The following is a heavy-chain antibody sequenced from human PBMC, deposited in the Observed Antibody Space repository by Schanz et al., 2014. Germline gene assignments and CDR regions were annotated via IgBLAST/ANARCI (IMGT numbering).Heavy chain of an antibody. CDR2: LYYTGKT. V-gene: IGHV4-39*02. CDR3: ARDEQGFDV. CDR1: GGSISTSSRY. Sequence: QLHLQESGPGLAKPSETLSLICSVSGGSISTSSRYWGWIRQSPGKGLEWLGSLYYTGKTHYNPSLKSQATISRDPSKTQFSRTLPSVTAADTAVYFCARDEQGFDVWGQGTTVIVSS. J-gene: IGHJ6*02.